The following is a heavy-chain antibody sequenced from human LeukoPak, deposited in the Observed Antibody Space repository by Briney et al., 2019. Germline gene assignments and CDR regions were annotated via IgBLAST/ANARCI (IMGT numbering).Heavy chain of an antibody. CDR3: ARQRNLSYLPPFDY. J-gene: IGHJ4*02. V-gene: IGHV4-59*04. CDR1: GYTFTIYGIS. Sequence: PSETVSCTSSGYTFTIYGISWVRHRQPPGKGLEWIGYIYYSGITYYNPSLKSRVTISIDTSKNQFSLKLSSVTAADTAVSFCARQRNLSYLPPFDYWGQGTLVTVSS. CDR2: IYYSGIT. D-gene: IGHD1-26*01.